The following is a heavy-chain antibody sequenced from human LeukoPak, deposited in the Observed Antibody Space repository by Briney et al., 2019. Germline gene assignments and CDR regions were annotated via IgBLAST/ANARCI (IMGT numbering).Heavy chain of an antibody. V-gene: IGHV1-69*04. Sequence: ASVKVSCKASGGTFSNYAINWVRQAPGQGLEWMGRIIPMLGMANYAQKFQGRVTITADESTNTAYMELSSLRSEDTAVYYCARFSTHSYEFDYWGQGTLVTVSS. CDR2: IIPMLGMA. D-gene: IGHD5-18*01. CDR1: GGTFSNYA. CDR3: ARFSTHSYEFDY. J-gene: IGHJ4*02.